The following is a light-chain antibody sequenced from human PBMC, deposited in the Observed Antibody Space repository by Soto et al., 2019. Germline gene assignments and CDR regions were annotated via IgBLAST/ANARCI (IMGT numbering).Light chain of an antibody. V-gene: IGLV2-14*01. CDR3: CSYAGTYSYV. J-gene: IGLJ1*01. CDR1: SSDVGAYNR. Sequence: QSALTQPASVSGSPGQSITISCTGTSSDVGAYNRVSWYQQHSGKAPKLMIYEVSNRPSGVSNRFSGSKSGNTASLTISGLQAEDEADYYCCSYAGTYSYVFGTGTKVTV. CDR2: EVS.